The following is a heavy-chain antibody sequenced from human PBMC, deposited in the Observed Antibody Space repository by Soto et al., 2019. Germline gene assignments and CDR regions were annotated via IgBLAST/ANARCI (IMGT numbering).Heavy chain of an antibody. V-gene: IGHV3-9*01. Sequence: GGSLRLSCAASGFTFDDYAMYWVRQVLGKGLEWVSSISWNSGNIGYADSVKGRFTTSRDNAENSLYLQMNSLRPEDTALYYCVRSKGGYSYGTPFDYRGQRTPVTVSS. CDR2: ISWNSGNI. J-gene: IGHJ4*02. CDR3: VRSKGGYSYGTPFDY. CDR1: GFTFDDYA. D-gene: IGHD5-12*01.